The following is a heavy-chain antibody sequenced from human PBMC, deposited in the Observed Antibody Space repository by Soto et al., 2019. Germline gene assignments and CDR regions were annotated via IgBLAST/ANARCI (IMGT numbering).Heavy chain of an antibody. V-gene: IGHV3-23*01. J-gene: IGHJ6*02. CDR2: ISGSGGST. Sequence: GGSLRLSCAASGFTFSSYAMSWVRQAPGKGLEWVSAISGSGGSTYYADSVKGRFTISRDNSKNTLYLQMNSLRAEDTAVYYCAKRFGPYSSVHYYYYGMDVWGQGTTDTVS. CDR3: AKRFGPYSSVHYYYYGMDV. D-gene: IGHD6-19*01. CDR1: GFTFSSYA.